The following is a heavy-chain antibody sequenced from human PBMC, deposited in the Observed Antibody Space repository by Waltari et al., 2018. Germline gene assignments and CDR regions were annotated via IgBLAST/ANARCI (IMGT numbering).Heavy chain of an antibody. V-gene: IGHV6-1*01. CDR2: TYYRSRWYN. CDR1: GDRCPSKTAA. Sequence: QVQLQQSGPGLGKPSPTLSLTCAISGDRCPSKTAAWNWIRQSPSRGLEWLGRTYYRSRWYNNYAVSVKSRITINQDTSKNQFSLQLSSVTPEDTAVYYCARDPPDGYTYFDYWGQGTLVTVSS. D-gene: IGHD3-16*01. J-gene: IGHJ4*02. CDR3: ARDPPDGYTYFDY.